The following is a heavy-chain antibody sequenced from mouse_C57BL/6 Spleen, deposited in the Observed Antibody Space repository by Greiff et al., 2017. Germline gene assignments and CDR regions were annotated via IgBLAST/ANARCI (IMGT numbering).Heavy chain of an antibody. J-gene: IGHJ3*01. Sequence: QVHVKQPGAELVMPGASVKLSCKASGYTFTSYWMHWVKQRPGQGLEWIGEIDPSDSYTNYNQKFKGKSTLTVDKSSSTAYMQLSSLTSEDSAVYYCARDYSLWGQGTLVTVSA. V-gene: IGHV1-69*01. D-gene: IGHD1-1*01. CDR2: IDPSDSYT. CDR3: ARDYSL. CDR1: GYTFTSYW.